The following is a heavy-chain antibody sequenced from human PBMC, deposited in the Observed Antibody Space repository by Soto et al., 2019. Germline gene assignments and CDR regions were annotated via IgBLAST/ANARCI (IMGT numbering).Heavy chain of an antibody. CDR3: ARHGARGVPFDY. CDR1: GFTFSSYG. Sequence: QVQLVESGGGVVQPGRSLRLSCAASGFTFSSYGMHWVRQAPGKGLEWVAVIWYDGSNKYYADSVKGRFTISRDNSKNTLYLQMNSLRAEDTAVYYCARHGARGVPFDYWGQGTLVTVSS. D-gene: IGHD3-10*01. J-gene: IGHJ4*02. V-gene: IGHV3-33*01. CDR2: IWYDGSNK.